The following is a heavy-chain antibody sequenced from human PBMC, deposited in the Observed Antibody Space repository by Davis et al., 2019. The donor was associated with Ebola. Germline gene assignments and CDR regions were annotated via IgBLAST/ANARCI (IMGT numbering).Heavy chain of an antibody. D-gene: IGHD3-10*01. V-gene: IGHV3-30-3*01. CDR1: GFTFSSYA. J-gene: IGHJ6*02. Sequence: PGGSLRLSCAASGFTFSSYAMHWVRQAPGKGLEWVAVISYDGSNKYYADSVKGRFTISRDNSKNTLYLQMNSLRAEDTAVYYCARDFGSLWSHYYYYGMDVWGQGTTVTVSS. CDR3: ARDFGSLWSHYYYYGMDV. CDR2: ISYDGSNK.